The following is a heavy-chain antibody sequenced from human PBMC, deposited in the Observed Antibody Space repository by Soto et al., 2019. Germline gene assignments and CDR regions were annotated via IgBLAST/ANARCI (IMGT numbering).Heavy chain of an antibody. Sequence: ASVKVSCKASGYTFTSYGISWVRQAPGQGLEWMGWISAYNGNTNYAQKLQGRVTMTTDTSTSTAYMELRSLRSDDTAVYYCARRSVPAASRAVYYYYGMDVWGQGTTVTVS. D-gene: IGHD2-2*01. V-gene: IGHV1-18*01. CDR1: GYTFTSYG. J-gene: IGHJ6*02. CDR2: ISAYNGNT. CDR3: ARRSVPAASRAVYYYYGMDV.